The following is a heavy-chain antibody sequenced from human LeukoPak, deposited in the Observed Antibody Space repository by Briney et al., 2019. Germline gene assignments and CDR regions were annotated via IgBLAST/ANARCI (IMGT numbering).Heavy chain of an antibody. CDR2: INPSGGST. D-gene: IGHD2-15*01. J-gene: IGHJ6*03. V-gene: IGHV1-46*01. CDR1: GYTFTSYY. CDR3: AIMGPIGGSHEDSYSYYYYMDV. Sequence: ASVKVSCKASGYTFTSYYMHWVRQAPGQGLEWMGIINPSGGSTSYAQKFQGRVTMTRDTSTSTVYVELSSLRSEDTAVYYCAIMGPIGGSHEDSYSYYYYMDVWGKGTTVTVSS.